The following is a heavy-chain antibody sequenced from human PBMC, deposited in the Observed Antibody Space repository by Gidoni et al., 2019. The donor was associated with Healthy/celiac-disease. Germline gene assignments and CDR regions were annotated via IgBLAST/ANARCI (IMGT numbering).Heavy chain of an antibody. CDR3: ARAGVLRRLRCPIQH. Sequence: QVQLVESGGGVVQPGSSMRLSCAASGFTFSSYAMHWVRQAPGKGLEWVAVISYDGSNKYYADSVKCRFTISRDTSKNTLYLQMNSLRAEDTAVYYCARAGVLRRLRCPIQHWGQGTLVTVSS. V-gene: IGHV3-30*01. CDR1: GFTFSSYA. D-gene: IGHD4-17*01. J-gene: IGHJ1*01. CDR2: ISYDGSNK.